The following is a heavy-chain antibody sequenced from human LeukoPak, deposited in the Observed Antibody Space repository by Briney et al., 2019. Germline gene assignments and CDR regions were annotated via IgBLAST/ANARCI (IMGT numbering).Heavy chain of an antibody. V-gene: IGHV3-74*01. Sequence: GGSLILSCAASGFTFSNSWMHWVRQAPGKGLLWVSRNNADGSSTDYADSVRGRFTVSRDNAKNILYLQMNSLRAEDTAVYYCIREIPNCGGDRLDYWGQGALVTVSS. CDR2: NNADGSST. D-gene: IGHD2-21*02. CDR3: IREIPNCGGDRLDY. J-gene: IGHJ4*02. CDR1: GFTFSNSW.